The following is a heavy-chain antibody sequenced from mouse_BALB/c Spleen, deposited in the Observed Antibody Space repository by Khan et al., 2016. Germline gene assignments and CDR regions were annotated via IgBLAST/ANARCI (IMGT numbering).Heavy chain of an antibody. CDR2: IAPGSGST. CDR3: AKEGTVPLMDY. CDR1: GYTFTSYW. Sequence: DLVKPGASVKLSCKATGYTFTSYWINWIKQRPGQGLEWIGRIAPGSGSTYYNEMFKGKATLTVDTSSSTAYIQLSSLSSEDSAVCFCAKEGTVPLMDYWGQGTLVTVSS. V-gene: IGHV1S41*01. D-gene: IGHD1-1*01. J-gene: IGHJ4*01.